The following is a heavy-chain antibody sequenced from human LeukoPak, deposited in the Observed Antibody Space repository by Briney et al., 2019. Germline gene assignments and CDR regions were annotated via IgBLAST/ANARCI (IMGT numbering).Heavy chain of an antibody. J-gene: IGHJ4*02. CDR2: ISYDGSNK. CDR1: GFTFSSYG. CDR3: AKDLHPLNHVPGDY. V-gene: IGHV3-30*18. Sequence: PGGSLRLSCAASGFTFSSYGMHWVRQAPGKGLEWVAVISYDGSNKYYADSVKGRFTISRDNSKNTLYLQMNSLRAEDTAVYYCAKDLHPLNHVPGDYWGQGTLVTVPS. D-gene: IGHD1-14*01.